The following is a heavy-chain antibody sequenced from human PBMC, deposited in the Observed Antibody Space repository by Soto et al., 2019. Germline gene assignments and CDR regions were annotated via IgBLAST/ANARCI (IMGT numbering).Heavy chain of an antibody. V-gene: IGHV4-39*01. CDR3: ARHPSRAVFDWSYEYYFDY. Sequence: SETLSLTCTVSGGSISSSSYYWGWIRQPPGKGLEWIGSIYYSGSTYYNPSLKSRVTISVDTSKNQFSLKLSSVTAADTAVYYCARHPSRAVFDWSYEYYFDYWGQGTLVTVSS. CDR1: GGSISSSSYY. J-gene: IGHJ4*02. CDR2: IYYSGST. D-gene: IGHD3-9*01.